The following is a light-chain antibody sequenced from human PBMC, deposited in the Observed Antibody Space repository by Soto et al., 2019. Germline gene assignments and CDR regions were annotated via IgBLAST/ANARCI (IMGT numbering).Light chain of an antibody. Sequence: DIQMTQSPSTLSASVGDRVTISCRASQTIGSWLAWYQQKPGKAPKLLIYDASRLESGVPSNFSGSGSGTQFTLTISSLQPDDFATYYCQQYNSYPWTFXQGTKVDIK. CDR3: QQYNSYPWT. J-gene: IGKJ1*01. V-gene: IGKV1-5*01. CDR1: QTIGSW. CDR2: DAS.